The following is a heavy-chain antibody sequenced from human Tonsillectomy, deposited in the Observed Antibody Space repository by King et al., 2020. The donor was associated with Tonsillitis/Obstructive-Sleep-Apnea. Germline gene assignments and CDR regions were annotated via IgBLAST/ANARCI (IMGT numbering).Heavy chain of an antibody. CDR3: ARHVYCGGDCYSGSFDY. Sequence: VQLQESGPGLVKPSETLSLTCSVSGGSIDNFHWSWIRQPPGKGLEWIGYIYYRGATNYNPSLKSRVTISVDTSKNQFSLQLTSVTAADTAVYSCARHVYCGGDCYSGSFDYWGQGTLVTVSS. CDR2: IYYRGAT. J-gene: IGHJ4*02. V-gene: IGHV4-59*08. D-gene: IGHD2-21*02. CDR1: GGSIDNFH.